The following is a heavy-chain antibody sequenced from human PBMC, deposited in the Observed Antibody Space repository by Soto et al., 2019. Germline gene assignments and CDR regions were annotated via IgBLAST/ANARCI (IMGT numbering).Heavy chain of an antibody. CDR2: ISWNSGSI. CDR1: GFTFDDYA. D-gene: IGHD6-19*01. CDR3: AKGGGIAVAGLNFDY. V-gene: IGHV3-9*01. J-gene: IGHJ4*02. Sequence: EVQLVESGGGLVQPGRSLRLSCAASGFTFDDYAMHWVRQAPGKGLEWVSGISWNSGSIGYADSVKGRFTISRDNAKNSLYLQMNSPRAEDTALYYCAKGGGIAVAGLNFDYWGQGTLVTVSS.